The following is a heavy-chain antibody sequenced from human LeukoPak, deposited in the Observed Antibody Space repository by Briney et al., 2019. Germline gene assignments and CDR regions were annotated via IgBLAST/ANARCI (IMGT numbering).Heavy chain of an antibody. J-gene: IGHJ4*02. CDR1: GGSFSGYY. CDR3: ARRAGHSSGYPPGFDY. V-gene: IGHV4-34*01. Sequence: SETLSLTCDVYGGSFSGYYWSWIRQPPGKGLEWIGEVNHSGSTSYNPFLKSRVTISVDASKIQFSLKLSSVTAADTAVYYCARRAGHSSGYPPGFDYWGQGTLVTVSS. CDR2: VNHSGST. D-gene: IGHD3-22*01.